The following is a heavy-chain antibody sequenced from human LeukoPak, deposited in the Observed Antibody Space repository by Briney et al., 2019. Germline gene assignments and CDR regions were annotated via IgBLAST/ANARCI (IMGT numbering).Heavy chain of an antibody. D-gene: IGHD6-13*01. CDR2: IYYSGST. CDR3: ARELDSSSWSLFDY. J-gene: IGHJ4*02. CDR1: GGSISSGGYY. V-gene: IGHV4-31*03. Sequence: SQTLSLTCTVSGGSISSGGYYWSWIRQHPGKGLEWIGYIYYSGSTYYKPSLKSRVTISVDTSKNQFSLKLSSVTAADTAVYYCARELDSSSWSLFDYWGQGTLVTVSS.